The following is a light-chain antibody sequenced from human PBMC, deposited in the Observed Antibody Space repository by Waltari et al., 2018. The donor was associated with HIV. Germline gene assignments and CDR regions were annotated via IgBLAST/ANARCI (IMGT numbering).Light chain of an antibody. V-gene: IGLV2-8*01. CDR2: EVN. J-gene: IGLJ2*01. Sequence: QSALTQPPSASGSPGQSVTISCSGTSSDVGDYDFVSWYQQHPGNVPKLILYEVNKRPSGVPDRFSGSKSGHTASLTVSGLQADDEADYYCSSYAGSNNVVFGGGTKLTVL. CDR3: SSYAGSNNVV. CDR1: SSDVGDYDF.